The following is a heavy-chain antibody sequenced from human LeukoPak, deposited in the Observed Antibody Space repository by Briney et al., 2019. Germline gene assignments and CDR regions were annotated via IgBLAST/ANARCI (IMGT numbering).Heavy chain of an antibody. J-gene: IGHJ3*02. CDR1: GGTFSIYT. CDR2: IIPILGIA. Sequence: SVKVSCKASGGTFSIYTISWVRQAPGQGLEWMGRIIPILGIANYAQKFQGRVTITADKSTSTAYMELSSLRSEDTAVYYCAEPHYYDSSGYRGAFDIWGQGTMVTVSS. D-gene: IGHD3-22*01. CDR3: AEPHYYDSSGYRGAFDI. V-gene: IGHV1-69*02.